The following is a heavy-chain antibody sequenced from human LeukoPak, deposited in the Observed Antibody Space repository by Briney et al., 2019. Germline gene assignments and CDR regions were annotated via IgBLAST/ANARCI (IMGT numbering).Heavy chain of an antibody. CDR3: GKTTVGYSSGQKPAWPVDY. D-gene: IGHD5-18*01. CDR2: IFGSGGSP. J-gene: IGHJ4*02. Sequence: GGSLRLSCEASGFTSGSHAMYWVRQAPGKGLEWVAGIFGSGGSPHYADPVKGRFTISRDNSRNTVYLQINSLRAEDAAVYYCGKTTVGYSSGQKPAWPVDYWGQGTLVTVSS. CDR1: GFTSGSHA. V-gene: IGHV3-23*01.